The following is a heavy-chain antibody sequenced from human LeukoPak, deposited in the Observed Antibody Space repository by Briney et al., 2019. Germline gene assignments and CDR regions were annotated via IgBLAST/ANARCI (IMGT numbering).Heavy chain of an antibody. Sequence: GGSLTLSCLASGFIFSEAWMKWVRQAAGRGLYRVRQIKNKTDGAKTDYSPPVKGTFTTFRDDSKNTLYLRMNSLKTEDTAVYYCTTVNDNWGHRSLVTASS. J-gene: IGHJ4*01. CDR3: TTVNDN. CDR2: IKNKTDGAKT. CDR1: GFIFSEAW. V-gene: IGHV3-15*01.